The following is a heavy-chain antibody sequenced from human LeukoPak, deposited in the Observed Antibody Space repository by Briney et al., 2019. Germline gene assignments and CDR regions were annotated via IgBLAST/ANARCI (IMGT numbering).Heavy chain of an antibody. CDR3: ARGGTTFEH. CDR1: GFTFSSYA. CDR2: ISGSGGST. D-gene: IGHD1-1*01. J-gene: IGHJ4*02. V-gene: IGHV3-23*01. Sequence: PGGSLRLSCAASGFTFSSYAMSWVRQAPGKGLEWVSAISGSGGSTYYADSVKGRFTISRDNAKNSLYLQMNSLSAEDTAVYYCARGGTTFEHWGQGTLVTVSS.